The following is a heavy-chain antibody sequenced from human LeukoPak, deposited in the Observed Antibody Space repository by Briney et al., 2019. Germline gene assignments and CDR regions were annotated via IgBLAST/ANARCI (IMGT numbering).Heavy chain of an antibody. V-gene: IGHV3-33*01. CDR2: IWYDGSSK. Sequence: GRSLRLSCAASGFIFSSYGMHWVRQAPGKGLEWVAFIWYDGSSKYYADSVKGRFTISRDNSKNSLFLQMNSLRAEDTALYYCVRGGVYWGQGTLVTVSS. J-gene: IGHJ4*02. CDR1: GFIFSSYG. CDR3: VRGGVY. D-gene: IGHD1-26*01.